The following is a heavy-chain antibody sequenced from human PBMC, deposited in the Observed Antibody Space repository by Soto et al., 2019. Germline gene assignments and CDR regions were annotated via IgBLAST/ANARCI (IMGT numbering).Heavy chain of an antibody. V-gene: IGHV3-15*01. CDR2: VKSNIHGGTT. Sequence: EVQLVESGGGLVKPGGSLRLSCTASGFTFSNAWMTWVRQAPGEGLEWVGRVKSNIHGGTTDYAAPVKGRFAISRDDSKNTLYLQMNSLKIEDTAVYYCTTEDGRAVDWGQGTLVTVSS. CDR3: TTEDGRAVD. D-gene: IGHD6-19*01. J-gene: IGHJ4*02. CDR1: GFTFSNAW.